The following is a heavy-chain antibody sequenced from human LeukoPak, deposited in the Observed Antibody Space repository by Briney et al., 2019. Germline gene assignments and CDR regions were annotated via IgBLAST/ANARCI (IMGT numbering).Heavy chain of an antibody. CDR3: AKFALRYCSGGSYHPFDY. CDR2: IRYDGSNK. J-gene: IGHJ4*02. V-gene: IGHV3-30*02. CDR1: GFTFSSYG. Sequence: GGSLRLSCAASGFTFSSYGMHWVRQAPGRGLEWVAFIRYDGSNKYYADSVKGRFTISRDNSKNTLYLQMNSLRPDDTAVYYCAKFALRYCSGGSYHPFDYWGQGTLVTVSS. D-gene: IGHD2-15*01.